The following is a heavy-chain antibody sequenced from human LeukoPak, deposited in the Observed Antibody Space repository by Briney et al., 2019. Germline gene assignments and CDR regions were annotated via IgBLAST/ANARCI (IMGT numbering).Heavy chain of an antibody. V-gene: IGHV3-21*06. Sequence: PGGSLRLSCAASGFTFSSYSINWVRQAPGKGLEWVSCISSTSSFIYYADSVKGRFTISRDNAKNTLYLQMNSLRAEDTAVYYCARDTGHYDLLTGPAPFDYWGQGTLVTVSS. J-gene: IGHJ4*02. CDR2: ISSTSSFI. CDR1: GFTFSSYS. CDR3: ARDTGHYDLLTGPAPFDY. D-gene: IGHD3-9*01.